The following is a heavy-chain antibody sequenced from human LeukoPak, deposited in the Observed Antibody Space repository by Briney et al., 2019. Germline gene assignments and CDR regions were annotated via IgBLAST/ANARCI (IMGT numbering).Heavy chain of an antibody. V-gene: IGHV3-43*02. CDR2: ISGDGGRT. J-gene: IGHJ3*02. Sequence: GGSLRLSCAASGFIFDDYAMHWDRQAPGKGLEWVSLISGDGGRTYYTDSVKGRFTISRDNSKHSLYLQMNSLRTEDTALYYCTKNGGYSDAFDIWGQGTMVTVSS. CDR3: TKNGGYSDAFDI. D-gene: IGHD3-10*01. CDR1: GFIFDDYA.